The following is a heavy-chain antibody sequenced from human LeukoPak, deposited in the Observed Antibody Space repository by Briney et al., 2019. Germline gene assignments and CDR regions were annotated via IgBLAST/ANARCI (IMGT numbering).Heavy chain of an antibody. D-gene: IGHD4-17*01. CDR2: INPNSGGT. CDR1: GYTFTGYY. CDR3: ATEYGDYSDGMDV. Sequence: ASVKVSSKASGYTFTGYYMHWVRQAPGQGLEWMGWINPNSGGTNYAQKFQGRVTMTRDTSISTAYMELSRLRSDDTAVYYCATEYGDYSDGMDVWGQGTTVTVSS. V-gene: IGHV1-2*02. J-gene: IGHJ6*02.